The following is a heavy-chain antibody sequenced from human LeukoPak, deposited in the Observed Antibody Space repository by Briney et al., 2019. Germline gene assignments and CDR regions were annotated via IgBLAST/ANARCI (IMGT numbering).Heavy chain of an antibody. CDR3: ARGFYGSGSYSSPGFHAFDV. Sequence: PPETLSLTCAVSGGSISSNNWWSWVRQPPGKGLEWIGEIYHSGSTDYNPSLESRVTISVDKSKNQFSLKLSSVTAADTAVYYCARGFYGSGSYSSPGFHAFDVWGQGTMVTVSS. CDR2: IYHSGST. V-gene: IGHV4-4*03. D-gene: IGHD3-10*01. J-gene: IGHJ3*01. CDR1: GGSISSNNW.